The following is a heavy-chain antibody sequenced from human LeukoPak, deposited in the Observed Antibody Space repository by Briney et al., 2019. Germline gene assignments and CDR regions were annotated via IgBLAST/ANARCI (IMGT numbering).Heavy chain of an antibody. Sequence: PSETLSLTCTVSGGSVATYYWSWIRQSAGKGLEWIGRIYASGTINYNPSLKSRVSISMDTSKNQFSLKLTSVTAADTAVYYCARGSGYINFDYWGQGTLVTVSS. V-gene: IGHV4-4*07. J-gene: IGHJ4*02. CDR3: ARGSGYINFDY. CDR1: GGSVATYY. CDR2: IYASGTI. D-gene: IGHD6-25*01.